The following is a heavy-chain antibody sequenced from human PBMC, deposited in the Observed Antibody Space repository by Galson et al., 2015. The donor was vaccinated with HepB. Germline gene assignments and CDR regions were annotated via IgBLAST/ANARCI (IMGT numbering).Heavy chain of an antibody. D-gene: IGHD6-13*01. Sequence: SETLSLTCTVSGGSISSSGYYWGWIRQPPGKGLEWIGYIYYSGSTNYNPSLKSRVTISVDTSKNQFSLKLSSVTAADTAVYYCARADTDIAGDFDYWGQGTLVTVSS. V-gene: IGHV4-61*08. CDR2: IYYSGST. CDR3: ARADTDIAGDFDY. J-gene: IGHJ4*02. CDR1: GGSISSSGYY.